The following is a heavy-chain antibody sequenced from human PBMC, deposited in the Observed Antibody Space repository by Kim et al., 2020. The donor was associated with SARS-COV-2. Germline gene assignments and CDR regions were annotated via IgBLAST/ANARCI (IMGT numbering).Heavy chain of an antibody. CDR2: IRVYNGNT. D-gene: IGHD1-7*01. Sequence: SVKVSCKASGLTFGSSSVQWVRQARGQRLEWIGWIRVYNGNTNYAESLQDRITITRDISTSTAYLELSSLTSEDTAVYYCSAGAPHRWNYNFDYWGQGTLVTVSS. CDR1: GLTFGSSS. J-gene: IGHJ4*02. V-gene: IGHV1-58*01. CDR3: SAGAPHRWNYNFDY.